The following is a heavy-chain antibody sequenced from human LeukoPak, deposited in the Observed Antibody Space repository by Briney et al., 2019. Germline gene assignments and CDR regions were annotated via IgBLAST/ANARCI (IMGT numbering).Heavy chain of an antibody. V-gene: IGHV3-7*01. D-gene: IGHD3-22*01. CDR3: ARGPKNYYDSSGLSGGDAFDI. Sequence: PGGSLRLSCAASGFTFSSYWMSWVRQAPGKGLEWVANIKQDGSEKYYVDSVKGRFTISRDNAKNSLYLQMNSLRAEDTAVYYCARGPKNYYDSSGLSGGDAFDIWGQGTMVTVSS. CDR2: IKQDGSEK. J-gene: IGHJ3*02. CDR1: GFTFSSYW.